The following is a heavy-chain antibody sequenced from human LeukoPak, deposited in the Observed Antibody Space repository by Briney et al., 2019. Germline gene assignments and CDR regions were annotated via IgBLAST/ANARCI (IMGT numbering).Heavy chain of an antibody. CDR1: GFTFSNYA. J-gene: IGHJ5*01. Sequence: PGGSLRLSCAASGFTFSNYAMSWVRQAPGKGLEWVSAISGSGGSSYYADSVKGRFTISRDNSKNTLYLQVNSLRAEDTAVYYCAKILLGDYVKGFDSWGQGTLVTVSS. CDR2: ISGSGGSS. D-gene: IGHD4-17*01. CDR3: AKILLGDYVKGFDS. V-gene: IGHV3-23*01.